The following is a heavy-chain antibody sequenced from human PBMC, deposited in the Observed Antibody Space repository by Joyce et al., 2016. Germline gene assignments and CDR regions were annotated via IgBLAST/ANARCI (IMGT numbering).Heavy chain of an antibody. CDR1: GYTFTTYD. CDR3: ARGSTSTWFKYLQH. D-gene: IGHD6-13*01. J-gene: IGHJ1*01. CDR2: MNPNSGNT. V-gene: IGHV1-8*01. Sequence: VQLVQSGAEVTEPGASVKVSCKTSGYTFTTYDIFWVRQATGQGPEWMGWMNPNSGNTGYGEKFQGRVTMTRDTSIGTAFMELSSLTSDDTAVYFCARGSTSTWFKYLQHWGQGTLVTVSS.